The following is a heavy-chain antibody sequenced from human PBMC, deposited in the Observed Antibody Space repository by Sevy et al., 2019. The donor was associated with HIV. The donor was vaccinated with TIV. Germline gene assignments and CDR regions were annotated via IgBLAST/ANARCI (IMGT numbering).Heavy chain of an antibody. D-gene: IGHD6-13*01. V-gene: IGHV3-21*01. CDR3: AREGYSSSSDY. CDR2: ISSSSNDI. CDR1: AFIFSNYN. J-gene: IGHJ4*02. Sequence: GGSLRLSCAASAFIFSNYNMNWVRQAPGKGLEWVSSISSSSNDIYYADSVKGRFTISRDNAKNSLYLQMNSLRAEDTAVYYCAREGYSSSSDYWGQGTLVTVSS.